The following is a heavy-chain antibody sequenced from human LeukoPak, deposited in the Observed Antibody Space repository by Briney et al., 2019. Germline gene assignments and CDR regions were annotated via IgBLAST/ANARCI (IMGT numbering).Heavy chain of an antibody. CDR3: ARDLLLWFGELLRPLDY. D-gene: IGHD3-10*01. CDR1: GFTFSSYW. CDR2: IKQDGSEK. Sequence: GGSLRLSCAASGFTFSSYWMSWVRQAPGKGLEGVANIKQDGSEKYYVDSVKGRFTISRDNAKNSLYLQMNSLRAEDTAVYYCARDLLLWFGELLRPLDYWGQGTLVTVSS. J-gene: IGHJ4*02. V-gene: IGHV3-7*01.